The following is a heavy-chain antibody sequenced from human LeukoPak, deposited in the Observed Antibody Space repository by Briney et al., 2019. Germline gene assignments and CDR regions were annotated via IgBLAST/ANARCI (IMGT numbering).Heavy chain of an antibody. V-gene: IGHV3-21*01. D-gene: IGHD5-24*01. CDR2: ISTSSSYI. Sequence: PGGSLRLSCAASGFIFSSYSMSWVRQAPGKGLEWVSSISTSSSYIYYADSVKGRFTISRDNAKNSLYLQMNSLRAEDTAVYYCAREGYSPRDGYNFNFDYWGQGTLVTVSS. CDR1: GFIFSSYS. CDR3: AREGYSPRDGYNFNFDY. J-gene: IGHJ4*02.